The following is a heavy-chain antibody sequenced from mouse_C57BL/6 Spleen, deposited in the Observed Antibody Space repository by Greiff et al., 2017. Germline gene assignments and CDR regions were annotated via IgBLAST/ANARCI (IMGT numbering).Heavy chain of an antibody. J-gene: IGHJ4*01. Sequence: EVKLVESGGGLVQPGGSLKLSCAASGFTFSDYYMYWVRQTPEKRLEWVAYISNGGGSTYYPDTVKGRFTISRDNAKNTLYLQMSRLKSEDTAMYYCAGYYRAMDYWGQGTSVTVSS. V-gene: IGHV5-12*01. CDR2: ISNGGGST. D-gene: IGHD2-12*01. CDR1: GFTFSDYY. CDR3: AGYYRAMDY.